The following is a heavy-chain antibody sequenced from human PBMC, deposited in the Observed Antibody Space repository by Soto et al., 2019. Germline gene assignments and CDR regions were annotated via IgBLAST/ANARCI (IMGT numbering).Heavy chain of an antibody. CDR3: ARDGYDGSGSPYPAY. D-gene: IGHD3-10*01. CDR2: IYYLGST. J-gene: IGHJ4*02. V-gene: IGHV4-59*01. Sequence: SETLSLTCSVSGGSMSEYFWSWIRQSPGKGLEWIGYIYYLGSTDYNPSLKSRVTISVDTSKRQFSLRLTSVTAADTAVYYCARDGYDGSGSPYPAYWGPGTQVTVSS. CDR1: GGSMSEYF.